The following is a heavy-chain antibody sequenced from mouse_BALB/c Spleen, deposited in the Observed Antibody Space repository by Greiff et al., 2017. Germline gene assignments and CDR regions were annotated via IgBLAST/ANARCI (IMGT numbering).Heavy chain of an antibody. CDR1: GFAFSSYD. J-gene: IGHJ3*01. CDR3: ARPSGTEFAY. Sequence: EVKLMESGGGLVKPGGSLKLSCAASGFAFSSYDMSWVRQTPEKRLEWVAYISSGGGSTYYPDTVKGRFTISRDNAKNTLYLQMSSLKSEDTAMYYCARPSGTEFAYWGQGTLVTVSA. V-gene: IGHV5-12-1*01. CDR2: ISSGGGST. D-gene: IGHD4-1*01.